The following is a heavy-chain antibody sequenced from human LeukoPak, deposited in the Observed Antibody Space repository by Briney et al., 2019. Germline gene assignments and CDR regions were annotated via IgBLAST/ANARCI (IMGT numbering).Heavy chain of an antibody. V-gene: IGHV1-2*02. CDR3: ARVPYYYGSGSYYTGGYYYYYYYYMDV. D-gene: IGHD3-10*01. CDR1: GYTFTGYY. J-gene: IGHJ6*03. Sequence: ASVKVSCKTSGYTFTGYYMHWVRQAPGQGLEWMGWINPNSGGTNYAQKFQGRVTMTRETSFSTAYMELGSLRSEDTAVYYCARVPYYYGSGSYYTGGYYYYYYYYMDVWGKGTTVTISS. CDR2: INPNSGGT.